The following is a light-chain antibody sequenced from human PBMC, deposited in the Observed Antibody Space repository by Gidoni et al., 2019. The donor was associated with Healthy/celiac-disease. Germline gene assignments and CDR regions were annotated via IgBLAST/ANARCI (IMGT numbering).Light chain of an antibody. J-gene: IGKJ5*01. CDR3: QQYNSDSPT. Sequence: GDRVTITCRASHSINTWLAWYRQKPGGAPQLLISDASILESGVPSRFSGSGSGTEFTLTISSLQPDDFATYYCQQYNSDSPTLGQGTRLDIK. CDR1: HSINTW. V-gene: IGKV1-5*01. CDR2: DAS.